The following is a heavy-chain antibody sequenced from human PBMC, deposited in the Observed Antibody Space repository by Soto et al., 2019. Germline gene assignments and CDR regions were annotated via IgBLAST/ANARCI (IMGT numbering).Heavy chain of an antibody. CDR3: ARLYYDILTGPDY. V-gene: IGHV3-48*01. CDR1: GFTFSSYS. Sequence: GGSLRLSCAASGFTFSSYSMNWVRQAPGKGLEWVSYISSSSSTIYYADSVKGRFTISRDNAKNSLCLQMNSLRAEDTAVYYCARLYYDILTGPDYWGQGTLVTVSS. CDR2: ISSSSSTI. J-gene: IGHJ4*02. D-gene: IGHD3-9*01.